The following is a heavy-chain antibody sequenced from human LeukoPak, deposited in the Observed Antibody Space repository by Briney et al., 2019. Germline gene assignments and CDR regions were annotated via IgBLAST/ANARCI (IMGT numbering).Heavy chain of an antibody. J-gene: IGHJ4*02. CDR3: AREEGYYGMGPSYYFDY. V-gene: IGHV4-61*02. D-gene: IGHD3-10*01. CDR1: GGSTSSGSYY. CDR2: IYTSGST. Sequence: SETLSLTCTVSGGSTSSGSYYWSWIRQPAGKGLEWIGRIYTSGSTNYNPSLKSRVTISVDTSKNQFSLKLSSVTAADMAVYYGAREEGYYGMGPSYYFDYWGQGTLVTVSS.